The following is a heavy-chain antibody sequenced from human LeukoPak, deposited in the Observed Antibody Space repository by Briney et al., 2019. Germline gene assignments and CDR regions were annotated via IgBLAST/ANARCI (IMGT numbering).Heavy chain of an antibody. V-gene: IGHV4-4*02. D-gene: IGHD3-3*01. CDR1: GFSFSNYP. J-gene: IGHJ4*02. CDR2: VHLDGRT. CDR3: AREGGFYRPLDY. Sequence: PGGSLRLSCAASGFSFSNYPMTWVRQPPGKGLEWIGEVHLDGRTNYNPSLTGRLTLSVDLYENHISLKLTSVTAADTAVYYCAREGGFYRPLDYLGQGTLVTVSS.